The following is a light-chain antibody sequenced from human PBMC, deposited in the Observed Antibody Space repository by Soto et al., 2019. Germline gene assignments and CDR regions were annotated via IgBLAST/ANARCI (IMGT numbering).Light chain of an antibody. CDR3: ATWEDSLNVV. Sequence: QSVLTQSPSASGTPGQRVSISCSGSTSNIGTNTVSWYQHVPGTAPKLLIYSNDQRPSAVPGRFSGSKSGTSASLAISGLLSEDEADYYCATWEDSLNVVFGGGTKVTV. V-gene: IGLV1-44*01. CDR2: SND. J-gene: IGLJ2*01. CDR1: TSNIGTNT.